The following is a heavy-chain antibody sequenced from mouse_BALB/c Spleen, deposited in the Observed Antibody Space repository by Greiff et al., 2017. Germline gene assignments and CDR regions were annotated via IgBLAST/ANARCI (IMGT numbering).Heavy chain of an antibody. CDR3: GTGYYYGSSPFAY. CDR1: GYSFTGYF. J-gene: IGHJ3*01. V-gene: IGHV1-37*01. CDR2: INPYNGDT. D-gene: IGHD1-1*01. Sequence: VQLQQSGPELVKPGASVKISCKASGYSFTGYFMNWVKQSHGKSLEWIGRINPYNGDTFYNQKFKGKATLTVDKSSSTAHMELLSLTSEDSAVYYCGTGYYYGSSPFAYWGQGTLVTVSA.